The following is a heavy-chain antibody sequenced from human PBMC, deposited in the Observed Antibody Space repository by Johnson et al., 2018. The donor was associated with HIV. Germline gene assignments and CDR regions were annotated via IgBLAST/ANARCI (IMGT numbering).Heavy chain of an antibody. V-gene: IGHV3-53*01. CDR3: ARKMYYYDSRFGAFDI. CDR1: GFTVSSHY. D-gene: IGHD3-22*01. J-gene: IGHJ3*02. Sequence: VQLVESGGGLVQPGGSLRLSCAASGFTVSSHYMSWVRQAQGKGLEWVSVIYSGGSTYYADSVKGRFTISRDNSKKTLYLQMNSLRAEDTALYYCARKMYYYDSRFGAFDIWGQGTMVTVSS. CDR2: IYSGGST.